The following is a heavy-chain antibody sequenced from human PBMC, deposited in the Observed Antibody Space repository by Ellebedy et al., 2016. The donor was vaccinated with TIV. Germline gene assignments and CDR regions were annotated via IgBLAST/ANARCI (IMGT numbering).Heavy chain of an antibody. V-gene: IGHV3-33*08. J-gene: IGHJ6*02. CDR2: IWYDGTNK. Sequence: GESLKISXAASGFTFRSYWMSWVRQAPDKGLEWVAVIWYDGTNKYHADSVKGRFTISRDNSKNTLYLQMNSLRAEDTAVYYCARADYYYGMDIWGQGTTVTVSS. CDR1: GFTFRSYW. CDR3: ARADYYYGMDI.